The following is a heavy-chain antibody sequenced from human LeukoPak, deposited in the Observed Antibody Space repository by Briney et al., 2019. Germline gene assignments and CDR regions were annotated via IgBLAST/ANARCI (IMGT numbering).Heavy chain of an antibody. CDR1: GFTFSDYY. V-gene: IGHV3-30-3*01. CDR2: ISYDGSNK. Sequence: GGSLRLSCAASGFTFSDYYMSWVRQAPGKGLEWVALISYDGSNKYYADSVKGRFTLSRDNSKNTLFLQMNSLRAEDTAVYYCARESPFFDYWGQGTLVTVSS. J-gene: IGHJ4*02. CDR3: ARESPFFDY.